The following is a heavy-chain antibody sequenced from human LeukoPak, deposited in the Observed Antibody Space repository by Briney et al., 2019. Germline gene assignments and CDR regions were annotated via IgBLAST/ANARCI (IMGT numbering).Heavy chain of an antibody. CDR3: ARVRRSDKYFDY. V-gene: IGHV3-21*01. CDR2: ISIISSYI. J-gene: IGHJ4*02. D-gene: IGHD5-24*01. Sequence: SSISIISSYIYYAASVKGRFTISRDNAKNSLYLQMNSLRAEDTAVYYCARVRRSDKYFDYWGQGTLVTVSS.